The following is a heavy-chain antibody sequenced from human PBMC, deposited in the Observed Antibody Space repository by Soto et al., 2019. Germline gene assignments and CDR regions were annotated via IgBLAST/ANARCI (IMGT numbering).Heavy chain of an antibody. CDR1: GGTFSSYA. CDR3: AREGTYSQVTTGPWGDYYGMDV. Sequence: ASVKVSCKASGGTFSSYAISWVRQAPGQGLEWMGGIIPIFGTANYAQKFQGRVTITADESTSTAYMELSSLRSEDTAVYYCAREGTYSQVTTGPWGDYYGMDVWGQGTTVTVSS. J-gene: IGHJ6*02. CDR2: IIPIFGTA. D-gene: IGHD2-15*01. V-gene: IGHV1-69*13.